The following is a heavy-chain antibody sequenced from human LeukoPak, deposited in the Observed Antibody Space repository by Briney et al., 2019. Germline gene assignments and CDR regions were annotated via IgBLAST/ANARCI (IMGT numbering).Heavy chain of an antibody. CDR2: INQEGSEK. Sequence: GGSLRLSCAASGFIFSRYWMSWVRQAPGKGLEWVANINQEGSEKYYVDSVKGRFTISRDNAKNSLYLQMNSLRVEDTAVYYCARPFSDLVSSDYWGQGTLVTVSS. J-gene: IGHJ4*02. CDR1: GFIFSRYW. D-gene: IGHD5/OR15-5a*01. V-gene: IGHV3-7*01. CDR3: ARPFSDLVSSDY.